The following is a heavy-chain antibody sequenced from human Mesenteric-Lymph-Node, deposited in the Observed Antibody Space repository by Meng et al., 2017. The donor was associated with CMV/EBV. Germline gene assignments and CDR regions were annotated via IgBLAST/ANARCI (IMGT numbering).Heavy chain of an antibody. CDR1: GFTFDDYA. V-gene: IGHV3-9*03. Sequence: GGSLRLSCAASGFTFDDYAMHWVRQAPGKGLEWVSGISWNSGSIGYADSVKGRFTISRDNAKNSLYLQMNSLRAEDMALYYCAKDMWEYQLPDGSWGQGTLVTVSS. CDR2: ISWNSGSI. D-gene: IGHD2-2*01. CDR3: AKDMWEYQLPDGS. J-gene: IGHJ5*02.